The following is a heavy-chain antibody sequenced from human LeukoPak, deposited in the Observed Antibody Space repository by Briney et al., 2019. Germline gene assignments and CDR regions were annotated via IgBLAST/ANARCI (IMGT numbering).Heavy chain of an antibody. Sequence: GSLRLSCAASGFTFSSYGMHWVRQAPGKGLEWVAVISYDGSNKYYADSVKGRFTISRDNSKNTLYLQMNSLRAEDTAVYYCARDFYSVVRGVIIWGQGTLVTVSS. CDR2: ISYDGSNK. J-gene: IGHJ4*02. V-gene: IGHV3-30*03. D-gene: IGHD3-10*01. CDR1: GFTFSSYG. CDR3: ARDFYSVVRGVII.